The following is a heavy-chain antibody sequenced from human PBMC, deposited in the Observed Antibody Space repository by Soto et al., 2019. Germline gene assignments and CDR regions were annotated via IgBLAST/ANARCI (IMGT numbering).Heavy chain of an antibody. CDR2: ISYDGSNK. V-gene: IGHV3-30-3*01. CDR1: GFTFSSYA. Sequence: PGGSLRLSCAASGFTFSSYAMHWVRQAPGKGLKWVAVISYDGSNKYYADTVKGRFTISRDNSKNTLYLQMNSLRAEDLAVYYCARDLGAGTDYYYXGMDVWGQGTTVT. J-gene: IGHJ6*02. CDR3: ARDLGAGTDYYYXGMDV. D-gene: IGHD6-13*01.